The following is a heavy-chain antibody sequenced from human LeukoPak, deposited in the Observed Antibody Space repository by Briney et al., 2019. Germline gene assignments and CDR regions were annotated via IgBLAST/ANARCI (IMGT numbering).Heavy chain of an antibody. J-gene: IGHJ4*01. V-gene: IGHV4-59*08. Sequence: SETLSLTCTVSGVSINNNFWTWIRQPPGKGLEWIGYIYSSGSANYNPSLKSRVIISGDTSKNQISLNLTSVTAADTAVYFCARHRDHYDTWGHGTLVTVSS. CDR3: ARHRDHYDT. CDR2: IYSSGSA. CDR1: GVSINNNF. D-gene: IGHD3-22*01.